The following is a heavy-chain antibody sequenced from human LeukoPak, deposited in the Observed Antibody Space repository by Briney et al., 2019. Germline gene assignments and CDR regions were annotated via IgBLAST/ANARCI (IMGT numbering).Heavy chain of an antibody. Sequence: PGGSLRLSCAASGFTFSSYSMNWVRQAPGKGLEWVSSISSSSSYIYYADSVKGRFTISRDNAKNSLYLQMNSLRAEDTAVYYCARDVPTPRIAAAGYNWFDPWGQGTLVTASS. CDR3: ARDVPTPRIAAAGYNWFDP. J-gene: IGHJ5*02. D-gene: IGHD6-13*01. V-gene: IGHV3-21*01. CDR2: ISSSSSYI. CDR1: GFTFSSYS.